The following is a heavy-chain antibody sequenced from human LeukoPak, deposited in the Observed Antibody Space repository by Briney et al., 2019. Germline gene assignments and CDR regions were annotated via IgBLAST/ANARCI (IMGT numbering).Heavy chain of an antibody. CDR1: GFTFSSYA. CDR3: AKGAQYDFWSGYTLEYFDV. V-gene: IGHV3-23*01. J-gene: IGHJ4*02. CDR2: ISASGSTT. D-gene: IGHD3-3*01. Sequence: PGGSLRLSCAASGFTFSSYAMNWVRQAPGEGLDWVSFISASGSTTHYADSVTGRFTISRDNSNNTLYLQINSLRAEDTAAYHCAKGAQYDFWSGYTLEYFDVWGKGTLVTVSS.